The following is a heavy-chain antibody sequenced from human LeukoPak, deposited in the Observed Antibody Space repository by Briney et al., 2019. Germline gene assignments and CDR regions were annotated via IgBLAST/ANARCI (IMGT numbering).Heavy chain of an antibody. V-gene: IGHV3-48*01. CDR2: ISSSSSTI. CDR3: VRDAGKGDI. Sequence: GGSLRLSCAASGFTFSSYSMNWVRQAPGKGLEWVSYISSSSSTIYYADSVKGRFTISRDNAKNSLYLQMNSLRIEDTAVYYCVRDAGKGDIWGQGTMVTGSS. J-gene: IGHJ3*02. D-gene: IGHD3-10*01. CDR1: GFTFSSYS.